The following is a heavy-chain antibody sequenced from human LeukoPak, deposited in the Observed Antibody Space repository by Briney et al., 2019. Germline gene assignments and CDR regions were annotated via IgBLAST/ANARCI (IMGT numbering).Heavy chain of an antibody. J-gene: IGHJ4*02. D-gene: IGHD3-3*01. CDR1: GGSISSYY. CDR2: IYYSGST. CDR3: ARANYDFWSGYYRDFYFDY. V-gene: IGHV4-59*01. Sequence: SETLSLTCTVSGGSISSYYWSWIRQPPGKGLEWIGYIYYSGSTNYNPSLRSRVTISVDTSKNQFSLKLSSVTAADTAVYYCARANYDFWSGYYRDFYFDYWGQGTLVTVSS.